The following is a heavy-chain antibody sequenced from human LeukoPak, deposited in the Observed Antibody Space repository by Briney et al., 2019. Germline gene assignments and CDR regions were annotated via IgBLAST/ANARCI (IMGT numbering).Heavy chain of an antibody. J-gene: IGHJ4*02. CDR1: GYTFTGYY. Sequence: GASVKVSCKASGYTFTGYYMHWVRQAPGQGLEWMGWINPNSGGTNYAQKFQGRVTMTRDTSISTAYMELSRLRSDDTAVYYCAREGPLGSGWYHYFDYWGQGTLVTVSS. V-gene: IGHV1-2*02. CDR2: INPNSGGT. CDR3: AREGPLGSGWYHYFDY. D-gene: IGHD6-19*01.